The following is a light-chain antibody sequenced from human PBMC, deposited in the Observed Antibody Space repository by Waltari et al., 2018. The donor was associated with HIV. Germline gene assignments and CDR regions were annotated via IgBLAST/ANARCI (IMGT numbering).Light chain of an antibody. V-gene: IGKV3-11*01. Sequence: EIVLTQSPATLSLSPGERATLSCRASQSISGYLAWYQQKPGQAPRLPIYDASYRATGIPARFSGSGSGTDLTLTINSLEPEDFALYYCQQRNSWPLTFGGGTKVEIK. CDR2: DAS. CDR3: QQRNSWPLT. CDR1: QSISGY. J-gene: IGKJ4*01.